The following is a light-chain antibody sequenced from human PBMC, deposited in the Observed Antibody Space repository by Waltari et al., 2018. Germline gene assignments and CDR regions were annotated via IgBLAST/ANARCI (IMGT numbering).Light chain of an antibody. Sequence: DTLLTQSPGTLSLSPGERATLSCRASRTVYSDYLAWYQQKSGQAPSRLIYGVSNRATGVADRFSGSGSGTDFYLTITRLEPEDAAVYFCQHYGGFPWSFGQGTKVEIK. CDR1: RTVYSDY. CDR2: GVS. CDR3: QHYGGFPWS. J-gene: IGKJ1*01. V-gene: IGKV3-20*01.